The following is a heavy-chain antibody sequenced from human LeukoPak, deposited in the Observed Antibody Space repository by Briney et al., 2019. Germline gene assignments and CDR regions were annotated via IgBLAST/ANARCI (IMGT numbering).Heavy chain of an antibody. CDR1: GFTFSTYA. Sequence: GGSLRLSCSASGFTFSTYAMSWVRQAPGRGLDWVSTISGGGRRNYADSVKGRFTISRDNSKNTLYLQMNSLRAEDTAVYYCAKDCITGTTCYFDYWGQGTLVTVSS. V-gene: IGHV3-23*01. D-gene: IGHD1-7*01. CDR2: ISGGGRR. CDR3: AKDCITGTTCYFDY. J-gene: IGHJ4*02.